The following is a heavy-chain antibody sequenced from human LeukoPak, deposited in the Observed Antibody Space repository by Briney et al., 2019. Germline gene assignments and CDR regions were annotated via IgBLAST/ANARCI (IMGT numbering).Heavy chain of an antibody. D-gene: IGHD3-22*01. J-gene: IGHJ1*01. CDR3: ARQDSSGYYYKGYFQH. CDR1: GGSISSGSYY. Sequence: PSQTLSLTCTVSGGSISSGSYYWSWIRQPAGKGLEWIGRIYTSGSTNYNPSLKSRVTISVDTSKNQFSLKLRSVTAADTAVYYCARQDSSGYYYKGYFQHWGQGTLVTVSS. CDR2: IYTSGST. V-gene: IGHV4-61*02.